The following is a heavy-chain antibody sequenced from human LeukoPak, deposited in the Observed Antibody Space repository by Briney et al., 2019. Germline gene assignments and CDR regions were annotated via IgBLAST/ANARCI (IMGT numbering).Heavy chain of an antibody. CDR1: GFTFSSYE. V-gene: IGHV3-48*03. J-gene: IGHJ4*02. Sequence: PGGSLRLSCAASGFTFSSYEMNWVRQAPGKGLEWVSYISSSGSTIYYADSVKGRFTISRDNAKNSLYLQMNSLRAGDTAVYYCASFTIFGVVPYWGQGTLVTVSS. CDR3: ASFTIFGVVPY. CDR2: ISSSGSTI. D-gene: IGHD3-3*01.